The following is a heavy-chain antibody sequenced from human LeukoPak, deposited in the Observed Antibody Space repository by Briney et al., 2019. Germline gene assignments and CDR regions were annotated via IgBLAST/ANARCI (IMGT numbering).Heavy chain of an antibody. D-gene: IGHD2-2*01. CDR3: ARSGGYCGSTTCHVKYFDL. CDR1: GESISSSSDY. V-gene: IGHV4-39*01. CDR2: IYYSGST. Sequence: SETLSLTCTVSGESISSSSDYWGWVRQPPGKVLEWIGSIYYSGSTYYNPSLRSRVTVSVDTSKNQFSLKLSSVTAADTAVYCCARSGGYCGSTTCHVKYFDLWGRGTLVTVSS. J-gene: IGHJ2*01.